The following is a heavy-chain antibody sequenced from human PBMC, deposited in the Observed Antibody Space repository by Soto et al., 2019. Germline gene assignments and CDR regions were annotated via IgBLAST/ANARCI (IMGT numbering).Heavy chain of an antibody. CDR3: ARDLGYYDSSGYFDY. D-gene: IGHD3-22*01. Sequence: ASVKVSCKASGYTFTGYYIFWVRQAPGQGLEWMGWINPNNGGTSYAQKFQGRFTISRDNAKNSLYLQMNSLRAEDTAVYYCARDLGYYDSSGYFDYWGQGTLVTVSS. J-gene: IGHJ4*02. CDR1: GYTFTGYY. V-gene: IGHV1-2*02. CDR2: INPNNGGT.